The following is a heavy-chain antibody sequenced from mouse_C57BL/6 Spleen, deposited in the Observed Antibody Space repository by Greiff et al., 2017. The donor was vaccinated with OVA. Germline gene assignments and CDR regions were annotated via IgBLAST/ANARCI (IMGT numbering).Heavy chain of an antibody. CDR1: GYTFTDYN. Sequence: EVQLQQSGPELVKPGASVKMSCKASGYTFTDYNMHWVKQSHGKSLEWIGYINPNNGGTSYNQKFKGKATLTVNTSSSTASIEHSSLTSESSAVFYCARWDDFYYAMDYWGQGTSVTVSS. CDR3: ARWDDFYYAMDY. V-gene: IGHV1-22*01. J-gene: IGHJ4*01. CDR2: INPNNGGT. D-gene: IGHD2-4*01.